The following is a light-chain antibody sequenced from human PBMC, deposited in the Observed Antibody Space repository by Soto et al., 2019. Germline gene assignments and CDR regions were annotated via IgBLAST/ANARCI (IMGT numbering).Light chain of an antibody. CDR2: QDT. J-gene: IGLJ2*01. Sequence: SYELTQPPSVSVSPGQTASISCYGDALGEKYVYWYQQKPGQSPVLVIYQDTKRPSRIPERISGSNSGNTATLTISGTQAMDEADYYCQAWDTDIVIFGGGTKVTVL. CDR3: QAWDTDIVI. CDR1: ALGEKY. V-gene: IGLV3-1*01.